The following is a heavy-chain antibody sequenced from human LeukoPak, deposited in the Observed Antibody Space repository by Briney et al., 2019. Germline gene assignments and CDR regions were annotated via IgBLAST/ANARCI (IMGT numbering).Heavy chain of an antibody. Sequence: SQTLSLTCAISGDSVSSNSAAWNWIRQSPSRGLEWLGRTYYRSKWYNDYAVSVKSRITINPDTSKNQFSLKLSSVTAADTAVYYCARAFPDSSGYYGSDWFDPWGQGTLVTVSS. CDR1: GDSVSSNSAA. CDR2: TYYRSKWYN. D-gene: IGHD3-22*01. CDR3: ARAFPDSSGYYGSDWFDP. V-gene: IGHV6-1*01. J-gene: IGHJ5*02.